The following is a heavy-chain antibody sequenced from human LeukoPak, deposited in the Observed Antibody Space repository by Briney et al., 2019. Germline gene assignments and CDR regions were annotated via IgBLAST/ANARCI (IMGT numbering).Heavy chain of an antibody. CDR3: ARDQIMDQLLYGDYYYGMDV. V-gene: IGHV1-18*01. J-gene: IGHJ6*02. D-gene: IGHD2-2*02. Sequence: ASVKVSCKASGYTFTSYGISWVRQAPGQGIKWMGWISAYNGNTNYAQKRQGRVTMTTDTSTSTAYMELRSLRSDDTAVYYCARDQIMDQLLYGDYYYGMDVWGQGTTVTVSS. CDR2: ISAYNGNT. CDR1: GYTFTSYG.